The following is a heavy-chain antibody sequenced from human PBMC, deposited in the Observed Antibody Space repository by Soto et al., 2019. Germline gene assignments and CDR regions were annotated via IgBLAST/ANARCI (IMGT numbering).Heavy chain of an antibody. J-gene: IGHJ4*02. CDR1: GGTFSSYA. V-gene: IGHV1-69*01. D-gene: IGHD6-13*01. CDR3: ARGQEGGYVEGYYFDY. Sequence: QVQLVQSGAEVKKPGSSVKVSCKASGGTFSSYAISWVRQAPGQGLEWMGGIIPIFGTANYAQKFQGRVTITAEESTSTAYMELSSLRSEDTAVYYCARGQEGGYVEGYYFDYWGQGTMVTVSS. CDR2: IIPIFGTA.